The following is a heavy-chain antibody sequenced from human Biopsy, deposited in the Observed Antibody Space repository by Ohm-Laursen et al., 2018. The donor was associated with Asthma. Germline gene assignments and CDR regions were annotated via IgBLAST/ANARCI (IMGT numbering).Heavy chain of an antibody. V-gene: IGHV3-21*01. CDR2: ITSSSSYI. CDR1: GLTFSGYT. CDR3: ARDAPTGGYIDY. Sequence: SLRLSCAASGLTFSGYTMNWVRQAPGKGLEWVSSITSSSSYIFYADSVKGRFTISRDNPRNSLYLQMNSLRAEDTAVYYCARDAPTGGYIDYWGLGTLVTVSS. D-gene: IGHD7-27*01. J-gene: IGHJ4*02.